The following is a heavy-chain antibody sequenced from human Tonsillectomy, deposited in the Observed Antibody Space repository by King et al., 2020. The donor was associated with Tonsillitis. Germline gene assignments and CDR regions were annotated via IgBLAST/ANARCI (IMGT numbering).Heavy chain of an antibody. CDR3: AKDVAYYYGSGSYLNWFDP. Sequence: VQLVESGGGVVQPGGSLRLSCAASGFTFDDYAMHWVRQAPGKGLEWVSLISGDGGSTYYADSVKGRFTISRDNSKNSLYLQMNSLRTEDTALYYCAKDVAYYYGSGSYLNWFDPWGQGTLVTVSS. CDR2: ISGDGGST. D-gene: IGHD3-10*01. V-gene: IGHV3-43*02. J-gene: IGHJ5*02. CDR1: GFTFDDYA.